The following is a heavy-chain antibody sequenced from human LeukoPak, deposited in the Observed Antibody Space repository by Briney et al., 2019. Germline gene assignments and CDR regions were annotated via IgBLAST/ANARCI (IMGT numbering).Heavy chain of an antibody. D-gene: IGHD1-26*01. CDR3: AREVGRGPEHSAGGMDV. J-gene: IGHJ6*02. CDR1: GGSISSYY. CDR2: IYTSGST. Sequence: SETLSLTCTVSGGSISSYYWSWIRQPAGKGLEWIGRIYTSGSTNYNPSLKSRVTISIDTPKNQFSLRLSSVTAADTAVYYCAREVGRGPEHSAGGMDVWGQGTTVTVSS. V-gene: IGHV4-4*07.